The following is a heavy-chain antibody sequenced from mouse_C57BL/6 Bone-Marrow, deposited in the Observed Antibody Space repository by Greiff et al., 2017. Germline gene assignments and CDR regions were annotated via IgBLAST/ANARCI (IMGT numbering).Heavy chain of an antibody. CDR2: IYPGNSDT. V-gene: IGHV1-5*01. J-gene: IGHJ2*01. CDR1: GYTFTSYW. Sequence: VQLQQSGTVLVRPGASVKMSCKTSGYTFTSYWMHWVKQRPGQGLEWIGAIYPGNSDTSYNHKFKGKAKLTAVTSASTAYMELSSLTNEDSAVYYCTKGRVVATGFDYWGQGTTLTVSS. D-gene: IGHD1-1*01. CDR3: TKGRVVATGFDY.